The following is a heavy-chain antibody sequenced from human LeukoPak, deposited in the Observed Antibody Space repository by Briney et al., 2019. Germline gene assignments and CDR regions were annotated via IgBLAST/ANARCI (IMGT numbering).Heavy chain of an antibody. Sequence: PGGSLRLSCAASGFTFSNYWVHWVRQAPGKGLVWVSRINTDGSSTNYADSVKGRFSISRDNARNTLYLQMNSLRADDTAVYYCAVVEGEAFVWGQGTMVTVSS. CDR1: GFTFSNYW. CDR2: INTDGSST. D-gene: IGHD3-16*01. CDR3: AVVEGEAFV. J-gene: IGHJ3*01. V-gene: IGHV3-74*01.